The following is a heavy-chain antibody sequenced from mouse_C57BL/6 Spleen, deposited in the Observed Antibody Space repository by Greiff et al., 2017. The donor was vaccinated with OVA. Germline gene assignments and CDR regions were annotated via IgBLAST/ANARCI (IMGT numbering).Heavy chain of an antibody. CDR2: INPSSGYT. CDR1: GYTFTSYT. D-gene: IGHD1-1*01. V-gene: IGHV1-4*01. Sequence: QVQLKESGAELARPGASVKMSCKASGYTFTSYTMHWVKQRPGQGLEWIGYINPSSGYTKYNQKFKDKATLTADKSSSTAYMQLSSRTSEDSAVYYCARSDGYPEGYWGQGTTLTVSS. J-gene: IGHJ2*01. CDR3: ARSDGYPEGY.